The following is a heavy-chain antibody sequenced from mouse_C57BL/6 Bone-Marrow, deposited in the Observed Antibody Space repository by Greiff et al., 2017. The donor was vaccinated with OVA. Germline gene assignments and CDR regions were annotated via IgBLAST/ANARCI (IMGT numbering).Heavy chain of an antibody. CDR1: GYTFTDYY. Sequence: EVQLQQPGAELVKPGASVKISCKASGYTFTDYYMNWVKQSHGKSLEWIGDINPNNGGTSYNQKFKGKATLTVDKSSSTAYMELRSLTSEDSAVYYCARRGYYDYFDYWGQGTTLTVSS. CDR3: ARRGYYDYFDY. CDR2: INPNNGGT. V-gene: IGHV1-26*01. D-gene: IGHD2-3*01. J-gene: IGHJ2*01.